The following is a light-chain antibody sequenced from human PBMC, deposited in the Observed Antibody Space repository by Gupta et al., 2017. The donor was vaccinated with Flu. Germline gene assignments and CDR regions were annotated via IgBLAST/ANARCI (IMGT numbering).Light chain of an antibody. CDR1: SLRSYY. J-gene: IGLJ2*01. Sequence: SSELTQDPAVSVALGQTVRITCQGDSLRSYYASWYQQKPGQAPVLVIYGKNNRPSGIPDRFSGSSSGNTASLTITGAQAEDEADYYCNSRDSSVKEVFGGGTKLTVL. CDR3: NSRDSSVKEV. CDR2: GKN. V-gene: IGLV3-19*01.